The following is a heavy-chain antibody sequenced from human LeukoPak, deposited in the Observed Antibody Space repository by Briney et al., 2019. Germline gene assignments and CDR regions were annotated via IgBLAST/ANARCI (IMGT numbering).Heavy chain of an antibody. Sequence: GGSLRLSCAASGFTYSNYAMNWVRQAPGKGLEWVSGISSGGGTTYYADSVKGRFIISRDNSKNTLYLQMDSLRAEDTAVYYCTKAGIAVPATPDYWGQGTLVTVSS. V-gene: IGHV3-23*01. D-gene: IGHD6-19*01. CDR1: GFTYSNYA. CDR3: TKAGIAVPATPDY. J-gene: IGHJ4*02. CDR2: ISSGGGTT.